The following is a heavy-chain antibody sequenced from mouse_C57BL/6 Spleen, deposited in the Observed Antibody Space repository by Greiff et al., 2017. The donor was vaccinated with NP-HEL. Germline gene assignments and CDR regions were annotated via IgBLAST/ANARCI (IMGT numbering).Heavy chain of an antibody. CDR3: ARGPASEAFAY. V-gene: IGHV1-50*01. Sequence: VQLQQPGAELVKPGASVKLSCKASGYTFTSYWMQWVKQRPGQGLEWIGEIDPSDSYSNYNQKFKGKATLTVDTSSSTAYMQLSSLTSEDSAVYYCARGPASEAFAYWGQGTLGTVSA. CDR1: GYTFTSYW. J-gene: IGHJ3*01. CDR2: IDPSDSYS. D-gene: IGHD3-1*01.